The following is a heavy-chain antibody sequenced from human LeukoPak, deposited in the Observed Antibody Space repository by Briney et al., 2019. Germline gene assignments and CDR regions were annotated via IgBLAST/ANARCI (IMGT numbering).Heavy chain of an antibody. CDR2: SIPILGTA. J-gene: IGHJ4*02. CDR1: GGTFSSYA. V-gene: IGHV1-69*13. D-gene: IGHD3-22*01. Sequence: GASVKVSCKASGGTFSSYAINWVRQAPGHGLEWMGGSIPILGTANYAQKFRDRVTITADESTSTAYMELSSLTSDDTAVYYCARGQPITMIVSRYFDYWGQGTLVTVSS. CDR3: ARGQPITMIVSRYFDY.